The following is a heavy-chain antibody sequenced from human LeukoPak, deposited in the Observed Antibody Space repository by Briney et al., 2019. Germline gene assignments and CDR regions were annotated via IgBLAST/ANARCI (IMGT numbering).Heavy chain of an antibody. V-gene: IGHV3-7*05. CDR1: GFTFRSYW. J-gene: IGHJ4*02. CDR2: IKEDGSEK. D-gene: IGHD2/OR15-2a*01. CDR3: ARALYGYFDY. Sequence: GGSLRLSCVDSGFTFRSYWMTWVRQAPGKGLEWVASIKEDGSEKYYVDSVKGRFTISRDNAKKSLYLQMNSLRAEDTAVYHCARALYGYFDYWGQGTLVTVSS.